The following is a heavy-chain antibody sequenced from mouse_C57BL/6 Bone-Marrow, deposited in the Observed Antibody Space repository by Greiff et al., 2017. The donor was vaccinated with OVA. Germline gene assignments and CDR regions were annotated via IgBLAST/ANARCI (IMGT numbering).Heavy chain of an antibody. CDR2: ISDGGSYT. D-gene: IGHD2-3*01. V-gene: IGHV5-4*01. Sequence: EVQLVESGGGLVKPGGSLKLSYAASGFTFSSYAMSWVRQTPEKRLEWVATISDGGSYTYYPDNVKGRFTISRDNAKNNLYLQMSHLKSEDTAMYYGARDLWWLPFDYWGQGTTLTVSS. J-gene: IGHJ2*01. CDR1: GFTFSSYA. CDR3: ARDLWWLPFDY.